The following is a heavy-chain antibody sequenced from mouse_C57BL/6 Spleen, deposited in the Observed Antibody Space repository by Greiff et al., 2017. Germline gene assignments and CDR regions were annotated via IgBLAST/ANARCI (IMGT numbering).Heavy chain of an antibody. Sequence: EVHLVESGGGLVKPGGSLKLSCAASGFTFSSYAMSWVRQTPEKRLEWVATISDGGSYTYYPDNVKGRFTISRDNAKNNLYLQMSHLKSEDTAMYYCARDTGGYGNNWYFDVWGTGTTVTVSS. CDR2: ISDGGSYT. CDR1: GFTFSSYA. V-gene: IGHV5-4*01. D-gene: IGHD2-1*01. J-gene: IGHJ1*03. CDR3: ARDTGGYGNNWYFDV.